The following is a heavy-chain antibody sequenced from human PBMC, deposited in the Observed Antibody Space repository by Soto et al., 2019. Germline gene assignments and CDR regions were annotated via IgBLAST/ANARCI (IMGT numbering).Heavy chain of an antibody. CDR1: GGTFNPYT. Sequence: QVHLIQSGAEVKKPGSSVKVSCKAAGGTFNPYTLFWVRQAPGHGLEWMGRIIPMLPVTNSAQKFQGRLTLTAHKSTGTAFMELTSLTSDDTAVYYCSIGSWSAETFDVWGQGTMVTVSS. D-gene: IGHD2-2*01. CDR2: IIPMLPVT. J-gene: IGHJ3*01. V-gene: IGHV1-69*02. CDR3: SIGSWSAETFDV.